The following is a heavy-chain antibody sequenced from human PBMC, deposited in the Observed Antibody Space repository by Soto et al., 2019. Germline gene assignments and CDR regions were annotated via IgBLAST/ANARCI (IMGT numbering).Heavy chain of an antibody. CDR2: VIPIFGTA. V-gene: IGHV1-69*01. CDR3: AREPTGYDSTHFDS. D-gene: IGHD2-15*01. Sequence: QVQLVQSGAEVKMPGSSVKVSCKASGGTFSTYAINWVRQAPGQGLEWMGGVIPIFGTAHYAQMFQGRVTITADESTTTAYMELSNLRSADTAVYFCAREPTGYDSTHFDSWGQGTLVTVSS. CDR1: GGTFSTYA. J-gene: IGHJ4*02.